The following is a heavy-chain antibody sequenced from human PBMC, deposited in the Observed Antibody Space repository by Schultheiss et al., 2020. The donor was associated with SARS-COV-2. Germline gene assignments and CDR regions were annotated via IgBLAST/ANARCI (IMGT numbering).Heavy chain of an antibody. J-gene: IGHJ4*02. Sequence: SETLSLTCTVSGGSISSGGYYWSWIRQHPGKGLEWIGYIYYSGSTYYNPSLKSRVTISVDTSKNQFSLKLSSVTAADTAVYYCARAPIEPGITMVRGVPKSDYFDYWGQGTLVTVSS. D-gene: IGHD3-10*01. CDR1: GGSISSGGYY. V-gene: IGHV4-31*03. CDR3: ARAPIEPGITMVRGVPKSDYFDY. CDR2: IYYSGST.